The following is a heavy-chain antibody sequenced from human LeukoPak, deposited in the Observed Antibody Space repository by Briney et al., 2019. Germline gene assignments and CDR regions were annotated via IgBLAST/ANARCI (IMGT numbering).Heavy chain of an antibody. CDR3: ARGFPLYSGTYSDTFDI. CDR2: SSVGGAN. V-gene: IGHV4-61*08. CDR1: GGSISSGDYS. Sequence: SETLSLTCAVSGGSISSGDYSWSWIRQSPGKGLEWIGYSSVGGANNYNPSLKSRVSISVDTSKNQFSLRLSSVTAADTALYYCARGFPLYSGTYSDTFDIWGRGTMVTVSS. D-gene: IGHD1-26*01. J-gene: IGHJ3*02.